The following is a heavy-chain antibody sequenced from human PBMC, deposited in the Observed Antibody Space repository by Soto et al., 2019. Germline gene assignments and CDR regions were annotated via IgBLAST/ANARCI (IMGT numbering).Heavy chain of an antibody. CDR1: GYTFTTYD. CDR2: ISPYTGDT. V-gene: IGHV1-18*01. J-gene: IGHJ5*02. Sequence: QVQLVQSGAEVKKPGASVKVSCKTSGYTFTTYDISRVRQAPGQGLEWLGWISPYTGDTKYAQKVQGRVTMTTDTSTNTAYMELRSLRSDDTAVYYCARDPGGATGFDPWGQGTLVTVSS. CDR3: ARDPGGATGFDP. D-gene: IGHD1-1*01.